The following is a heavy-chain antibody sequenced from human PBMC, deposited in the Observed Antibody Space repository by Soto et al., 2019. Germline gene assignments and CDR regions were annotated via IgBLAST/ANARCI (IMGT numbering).Heavy chain of an antibody. CDR1: GDSISSDY. Sequence: SETLSLTCTVSGDSISSDYWSWIRQSPGKGLEWIGNIYHSGSSKYNPSLKSRVTISVDTSNNQFSLKLGSVTAADTAVYYCARDIGSTLGIIGIMDYWGQGTPVTVS. J-gene: IGHJ4*02. D-gene: IGHD3-10*01. CDR2: IYHSGSS. V-gene: IGHV4-59*01. CDR3: ARDIGSTLGIIGIMDY.